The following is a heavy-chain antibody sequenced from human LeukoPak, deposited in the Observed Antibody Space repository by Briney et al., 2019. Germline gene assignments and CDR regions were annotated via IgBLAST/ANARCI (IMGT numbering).Heavy chain of an antibody. Sequence: PGRSLRLSCAASGFTFGGYAMHWVRQAPGKGLEWVSGISWNSDSTDYADSVKGRFTISRDNAKNALYLQMDSLRAEDMALYYCAKDGAYGDPSANFFDYWGQGTLVTVSS. V-gene: IGHV3-9*03. CDR3: AKDGAYGDPSANFFDY. J-gene: IGHJ4*02. D-gene: IGHD4-17*01. CDR2: ISWNSDST. CDR1: GFTFGGYA.